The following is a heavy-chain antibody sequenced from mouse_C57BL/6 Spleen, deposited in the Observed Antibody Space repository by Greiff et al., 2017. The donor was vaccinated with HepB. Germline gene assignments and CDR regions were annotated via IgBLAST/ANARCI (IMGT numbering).Heavy chain of an antibody. CDR2: IDPEDGDT. CDR1: GFNIKDYY. V-gene: IGHV14-1*01. D-gene: IGHD2-1*01. CDR3: TTVIYYGNFFDY. Sequence: VQLQQSGAELVRPGASVKLSCTASGFNIKDYYMHWVKQRPEQGLEWIGRIDPEDGDTEYAPKFQGKATMTADTSSNTAYLQLSRLTSEDTAVYYCTTVIYYGNFFDYWGQGTTLTVSS. J-gene: IGHJ2*01.